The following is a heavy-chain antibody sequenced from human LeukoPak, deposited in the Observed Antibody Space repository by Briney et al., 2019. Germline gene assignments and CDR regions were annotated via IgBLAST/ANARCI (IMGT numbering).Heavy chain of an antibody. V-gene: IGHV4-34*01. CDR1: GGSFSGYY. J-gene: IGHJ4*02. Sequence: KPSETLSLTCAVYGGSFSGYYWSWIRQPPGKGLEWIGEINHSGSTNYNPSLKSRVTISVDTSKNQFSLKLTSVTAADTAVYYCLRAWGSYRANFDYWGQGTLVTVSS. CDR3: LRAWGSYRANFDY. D-gene: IGHD3-16*02. CDR2: INHSGST.